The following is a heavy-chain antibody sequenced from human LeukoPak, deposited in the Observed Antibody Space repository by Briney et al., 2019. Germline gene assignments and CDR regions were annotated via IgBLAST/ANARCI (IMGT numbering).Heavy chain of an antibody. CDR1: GYTFTDYY. CDR2: INPKTGGT. V-gene: IGHV1-2*02. CDR3: VIDEWELQDY. D-gene: IGHD1-26*01. Sequence: ASVKVSCKTSGYTFTDYYIHWLRQAPGQGLEWLGWINPKTGGTSYGEKFQGRVTLTRDPSITTAHMELGGLRSDDSAFYYCVIDEWELQDYWGQGTRVIV. J-gene: IGHJ4*02.